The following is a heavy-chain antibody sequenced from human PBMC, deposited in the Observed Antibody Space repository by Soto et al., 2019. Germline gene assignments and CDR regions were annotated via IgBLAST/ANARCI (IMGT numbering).Heavy chain of an antibody. D-gene: IGHD1-7*01. CDR1: GFTFSSCA. J-gene: IGHJ4*02. CDR2: ISGSGEST. V-gene: IGHV3-23*01. CDR3: AKDRWNYDYFDF. Sequence: GGSLRLSCAASGFTFSSCAMNWVRQAPGKGLEWVSTISGSGESTYYADSVKGRSTISRDNSKSTLYLQMNSLRAEDTAVYYCAKDRWNYDYFDFWGQGTLVTVSS.